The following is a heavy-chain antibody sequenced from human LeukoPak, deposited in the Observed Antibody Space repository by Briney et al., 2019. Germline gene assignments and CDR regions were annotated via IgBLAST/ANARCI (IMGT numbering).Heavy chain of an antibody. J-gene: IGHJ4*02. CDR3: ARGGTSYGHLDFDY. V-gene: IGHV4-39*07. D-gene: IGHD5-18*01. CDR1: GGSIRSSSYY. CDR2: INHSGST. Sequence: PSETLSLTCTVSGGSIRSSSYYWSWIRQPPGKGLEWIGEINHSGSTNYNPSLKSRVTISVDTSKNQFSLKLSSVTAADTAVYYCARGGTSYGHLDFDYWGQGTLVTVSS.